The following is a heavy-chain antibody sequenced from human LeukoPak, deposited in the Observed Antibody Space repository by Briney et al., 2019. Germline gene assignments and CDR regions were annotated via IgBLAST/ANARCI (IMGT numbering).Heavy chain of an antibody. Sequence: GGSLRLSCAASGFTFSSYGMSWVRQAPGKGLGWVSAISGSGGSTYYADAVKGRFTISRDNSKNTLYLQMNSLRAEDTAVYYCARGMKYSTGWYYMDVWGKGTTVTISS. CDR1: GFTFSSYG. CDR3: ARGMKYSTGWYYMDV. V-gene: IGHV3-23*01. J-gene: IGHJ6*03. CDR2: ISGSGGST. D-gene: IGHD6-19*01.